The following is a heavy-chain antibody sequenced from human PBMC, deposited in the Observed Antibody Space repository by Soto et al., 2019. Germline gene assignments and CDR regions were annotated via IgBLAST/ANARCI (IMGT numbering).Heavy chain of an antibody. CDR1: GFTFSNFV. J-gene: IGHJ2*01. CDR2: IGGTSGST. Sequence: EVHLLESGGGLVRPGGSLRLSCTASGFTFSNFVMGWVRRAPGKGLEWVSAIGGTSGSTYYADSVKGRFTISRDNSKDSLSLQMNSLGAEDTALYYCAKRRGEGFFALWGRGTLVTVSS. V-gene: IGHV3-23*01. D-gene: IGHD3-10*01. CDR3: AKRRGEGFFAL.